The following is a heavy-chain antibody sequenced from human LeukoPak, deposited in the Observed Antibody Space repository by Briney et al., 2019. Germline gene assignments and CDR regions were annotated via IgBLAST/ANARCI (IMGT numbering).Heavy chain of an antibody. D-gene: IGHD2-15*01. CDR3: AKDYCSGGSCYLH. J-gene: IGHJ4*02. CDR1: GFTFSSYA. V-gene: IGHV3-23*01. Sequence: GGSLRLSCAASGFTFSSYAMSWVRQAPGQGLEWVSAISGSGGSTYYADSVKGRFTISRDNSKNTLYLQMNSLRAEDTAVYYCAKDYCSGGSCYLHWGQGTLVTVSS. CDR2: ISGSGGST.